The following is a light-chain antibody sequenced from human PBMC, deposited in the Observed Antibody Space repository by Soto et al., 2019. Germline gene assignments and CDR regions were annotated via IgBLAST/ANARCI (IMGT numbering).Light chain of an antibody. V-gene: IGLV2-23*01. Sequence: QSALTQPASVSGSPGQSITISCTGTNINIGSYNFVSWYQQHPGKAPKLMIYEGTKRPSGVSDRFSASKSGNAASLTISGLQAEDEADYYCCSNAADYVIFGGGTKVTVL. CDR2: EGT. J-gene: IGLJ2*01. CDR1: NINIGSYNF. CDR3: CSNAADYVI.